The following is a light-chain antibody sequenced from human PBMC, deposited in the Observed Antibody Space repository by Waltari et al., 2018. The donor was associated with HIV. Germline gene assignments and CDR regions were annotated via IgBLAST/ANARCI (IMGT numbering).Light chain of an antibody. V-gene: IGLV2-14*01. CDR2: DVS. CDR3: SSYTSSTKPDYV. CDR1: SSDVGGYKY. Sequence: QSALTQPAPVSGPPGQSITISCTGTSSDVGGYKYVSWYQQHPGKVPKLMIYDVSNRPSGVSNRLSGSKSGNTASLTISGLQAEDEADYYCSSYTSSTKPDYVFGTGTKVTVL. J-gene: IGLJ1*01.